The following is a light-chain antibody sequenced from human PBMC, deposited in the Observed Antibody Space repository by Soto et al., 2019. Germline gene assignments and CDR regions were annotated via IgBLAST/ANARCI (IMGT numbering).Light chain of an antibody. Sequence: QSALTQPASVPGSPGQSITISCTGTSSDFGTYNYVSWYQQHPGKAPKLVIYEVSNRPSGVSNRFSGFKSGNTASLTISGLKAEDEADYYCSSYTTSSSYVFGTGTKVTVL. CDR3: SSYTTSSSYV. CDR1: SSDFGTYNY. CDR2: EVS. J-gene: IGLJ1*01. V-gene: IGLV2-14*01.